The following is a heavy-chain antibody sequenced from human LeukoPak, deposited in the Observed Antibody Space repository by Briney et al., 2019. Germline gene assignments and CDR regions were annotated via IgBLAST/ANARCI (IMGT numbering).Heavy chain of an antibody. CDR2: ISGSGGST. V-gene: IGHV3-23*01. Sequence: GGSLRLSCAASGFTFSSYSMNWVRQAPGKGLEWVSAISGSGGSTYYADSVKGRFTISRDNSKNTLYLQMNSLRAEDTAVYYCAKGTIAAATIFDYWGQGTLVTVSS. D-gene: IGHD6-13*01. CDR1: GFTFSSYS. J-gene: IGHJ4*02. CDR3: AKGTIAAATIFDY.